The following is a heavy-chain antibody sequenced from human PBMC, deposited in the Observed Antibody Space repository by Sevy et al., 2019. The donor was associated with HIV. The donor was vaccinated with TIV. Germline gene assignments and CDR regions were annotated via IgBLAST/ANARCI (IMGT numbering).Heavy chain of an antibody. D-gene: IGHD2-15*01. CDR3: AGGCSGGSCYLFSSLGPGYYYGMDV. CDR1: GFTFSSYS. J-gene: IGHJ6*02. V-gene: IGHV3-21*01. Sequence: GGSLRLSCAVSGFTFSSYSMNWVRQAPGKGLEWVSSISSSSYIYYADSVKGRFTISRDNAKNSLYLQMNSLRAEDTAVYYCAGGCSGGSCYLFSSLGPGYYYGMDVWGQGTTVTVSS. CDR2: ISSSSYI.